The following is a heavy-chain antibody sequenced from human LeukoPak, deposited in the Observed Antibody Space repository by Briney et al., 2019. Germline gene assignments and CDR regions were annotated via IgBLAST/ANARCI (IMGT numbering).Heavy chain of an antibody. CDR1: GFTFDDYA. V-gene: IGHV3-9*01. Sequence: SGGSLRLSCAASGFTFDDYAMHWVRQAPGKGLEWVSGISWNSGGIGYADSVKGRFTISRDNAKNSLYLQMNSLRAEDTALYYCAKGGGWYYYDSSGYDYWGQGTLVTVSS. CDR3: AKGGGWYYYDSSGYDY. D-gene: IGHD3-22*01. J-gene: IGHJ4*02. CDR2: ISWNSGGI.